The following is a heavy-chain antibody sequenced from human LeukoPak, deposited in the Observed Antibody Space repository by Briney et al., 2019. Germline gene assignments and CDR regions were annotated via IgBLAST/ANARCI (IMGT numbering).Heavy chain of an antibody. CDR3: ARDNDSRDPPHFDY. J-gene: IGHJ4*02. CDR2: IYYSGST. V-gene: IGHV4-39*02. Sequence: SETLSLTCTVSGGSISSSSYYWGWIRQPPGKGLERIGSIYYSGSTYYNPSLKSRVTISVDTSKNQFSLKLSSVTAADTAVYYCARDNDSRDPPHFDYWGQGTLVTVSS. D-gene: IGHD3-16*01. CDR1: GGSISSSSYY.